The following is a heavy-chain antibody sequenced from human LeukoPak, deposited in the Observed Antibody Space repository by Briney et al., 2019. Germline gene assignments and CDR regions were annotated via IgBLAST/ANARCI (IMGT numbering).Heavy chain of an antibody. J-gene: IGHJ6*02. CDR3: ARDRGIAVARLSYGMDV. D-gene: IGHD6-19*01. V-gene: IGHV3-66*01. Sequence: GGSLRLSCAASGFTVSSNYMSWVRQAPGKGLEWVSVIYSGGSTYYADSVKGRFTTSRDNSKNTLYLQMNSLRAEDTAVYYCARDRGIAVARLSYGMDVWGHGTTVTVSS. CDR1: GFTVSSNY. CDR2: IYSGGST.